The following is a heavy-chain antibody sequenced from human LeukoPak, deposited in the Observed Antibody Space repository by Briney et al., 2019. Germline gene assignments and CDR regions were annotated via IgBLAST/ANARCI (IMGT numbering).Heavy chain of an antibody. V-gene: IGHV5-51*01. Sequence: GESLKISCKVSGYSFTSYCIGWVRQMPGKGLEWMGIIYPGDSGPTYSPSFQGQVTISVDKSINTACLQWSSLQASDTAIYYCARAAYCSSTSCYIGAGIDAFDIWGQGTMVTVSS. J-gene: IGHJ3*02. D-gene: IGHD2-2*02. CDR2: IYPGDSGP. CDR3: ARAAYCSSTSCYIGAGIDAFDI. CDR1: GYSFTSYC.